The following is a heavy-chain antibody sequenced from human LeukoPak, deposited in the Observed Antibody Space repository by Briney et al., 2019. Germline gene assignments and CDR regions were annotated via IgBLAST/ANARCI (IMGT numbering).Heavy chain of an antibody. Sequence: GGSLRLSCAASGFIFSNYAMHWVRQAPGKGLEWVALISSDGSKTYHADSVKGRFSISRDNSKNTLYLQMNSLRAEDTAVYYCARAVTIPWFDPWGQGTLVTVSS. CDR3: ARAVTIPWFDP. D-gene: IGHD2-21*01. J-gene: IGHJ5*02. CDR2: ISSDGSKT. V-gene: IGHV3-30*07. CDR1: GFIFSNYA.